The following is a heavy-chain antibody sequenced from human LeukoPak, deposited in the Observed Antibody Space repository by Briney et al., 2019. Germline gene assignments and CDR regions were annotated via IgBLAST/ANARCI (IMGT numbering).Heavy chain of an antibody. CDR3: AREGPVPGTGPFDY. Sequence: GRSLRLSCAVSGFTFSSYGMHWVRQAQGKRLEWVAVIWSDATTKYYADSVKGRFTISRDNSENTLYLQMNSLRAEDSAVYYCAREGPVPGTGPFDYWGQGALVTVPS. D-gene: IGHD1-7*01. V-gene: IGHV3-33*01. CDR1: GFTFSSYG. CDR2: IWSDATTK. J-gene: IGHJ4*02.